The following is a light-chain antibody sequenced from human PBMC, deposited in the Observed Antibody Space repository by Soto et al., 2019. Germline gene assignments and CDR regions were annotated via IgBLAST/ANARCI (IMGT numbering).Light chain of an antibody. CDR2: EGS. Sequence: QSVLTQPASVSGSPGQSITISCTGTSSDVGSYNLVSWYQQHPDKAPKFMIYEGSKRPSGVSNRFSGSKSGNTASLTISGLQAEDEADYYCCSYAGGSTFVFGTGTKLTVL. V-gene: IGLV2-23*01. CDR3: CSYAGGSTFV. CDR1: SSDVGSYNL. J-gene: IGLJ1*01.